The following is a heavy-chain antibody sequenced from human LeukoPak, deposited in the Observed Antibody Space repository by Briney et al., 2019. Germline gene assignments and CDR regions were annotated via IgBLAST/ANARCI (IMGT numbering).Heavy chain of an antibody. CDR3: ARDSYDFWSGYYHRYYMDV. V-gene: IGHV6-1*01. D-gene: IGHD3-3*01. CDR2: TYYRSKWYN. CDR1: GDSVSSNSAA. Sequence: SQTLSLTCAISGDSVSSNSAAWNWIRQSPSSGLEWLGRTYYRSKWYNDYAVSVKSRITINPDTSKNQFSLQLNSVTPEDTAVYYCARDSYDFWSGYYHRYYMDVWGKGTTVTVSS. J-gene: IGHJ6*03.